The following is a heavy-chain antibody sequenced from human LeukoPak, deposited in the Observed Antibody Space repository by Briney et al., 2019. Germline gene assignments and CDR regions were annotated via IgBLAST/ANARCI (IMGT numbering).Heavy chain of an antibody. Sequence: GGSLRLSCAASGFTFSSYAMSWVRQAPGKGLEWVSAISGSGGSTYYADSVKGRFTISRDNAKNSLYLQMNSLRAEDTAVYYCARVIYYYGMDVWGQGTTVTVSS. V-gene: IGHV3-23*01. CDR3: ARVIYYYGMDV. CDR2: ISGSGGST. J-gene: IGHJ6*02. CDR1: GFTFSSYA.